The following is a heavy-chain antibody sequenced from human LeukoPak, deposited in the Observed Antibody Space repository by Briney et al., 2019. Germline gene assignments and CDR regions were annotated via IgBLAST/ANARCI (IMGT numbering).Heavy chain of an antibody. CDR2: IYYSGST. Sequence: PSETLSLTCTVSGGSMSSYYWSWIRQPPGKGLEWIGYIYYSGSTKYNPSLKSRVTISVDTSKNQFSLKLSSVTVADTAVYYCARGARAGYNLEPFDYWGQGTLVTVSS. D-gene: IGHD5-24*01. CDR3: ARGARAGYNLEPFDY. CDR1: GGSMSSYY. V-gene: IGHV4-59*08. J-gene: IGHJ4*02.